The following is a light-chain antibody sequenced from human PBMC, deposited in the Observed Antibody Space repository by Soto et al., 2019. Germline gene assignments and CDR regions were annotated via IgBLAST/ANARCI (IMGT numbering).Light chain of an antibody. J-gene: IGKJ1*01. CDR1: QSVSNN. CDR2: GAS. V-gene: IGKV3-15*01. CDR3: QQYNTWPRT. Sequence: EIVMTQSPATLSVSPGERATLSCRASQSVSNNLAWYQQKPGQAPRLLIYGASTRATGIPARFSGSGSGTEFTLTVSSLQSEDFAVYYCQQYNTWPRTFGQGTKVXXK.